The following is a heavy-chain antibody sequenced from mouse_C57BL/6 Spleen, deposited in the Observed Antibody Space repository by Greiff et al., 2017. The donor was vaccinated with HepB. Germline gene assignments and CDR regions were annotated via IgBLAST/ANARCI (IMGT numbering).Heavy chain of an antibody. D-gene: IGHD2-4*01. Sequence: QVQLQQPGAELVRPGSSVKLSCKASGYTFTSYWMDWVKQRPGQGLEWIGNIYPSDSETHYNQKFKDKATLTVDKSSSTAYMQLSSLTSEDSAVYYCARSGGLRLRYFDVWGTGTTVTVSS. CDR2: IYPSDSET. V-gene: IGHV1-61*01. CDR1: GYTFTSYW. J-gene: IGHJ1*03. CDR3: ARSGGLRLRYFDV.